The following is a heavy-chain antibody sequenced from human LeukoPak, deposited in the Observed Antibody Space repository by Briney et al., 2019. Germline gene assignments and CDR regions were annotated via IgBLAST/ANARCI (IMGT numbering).Heavy chain of an antibody. CDR1: GYTFTGYY. D-gene: IGHD3-16*02. CDR3: ARGSSNSIMITFGGVIVPFDY. J-gene: IGHJ4*02. Sequence: ASVKVSCKASGYTFTGYYMHWVRQAPGRGLEWMGWINPNSGGTNYAQKFQGRVTMTRDTSISTAYMELSRLRSDDTAVYYCARGSSNSIMITFGGVIVPFDYWGQGTLVTVSS. V-gene: IGHV1-2*02. CDR2: INPNSGGT.